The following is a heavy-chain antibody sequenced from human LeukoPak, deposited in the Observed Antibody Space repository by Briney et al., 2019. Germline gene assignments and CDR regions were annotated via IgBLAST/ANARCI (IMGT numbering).Heavy chain of an antibody. Sequence: ASVKVSCKASGYTFTCYYMHWVRQAPGQGLEWMGWINPNSGGTNYAQKFQGRVTMTRDTSISTAYMELSRLRSDDTAVYYCARDPVAGTEVPFDYWGQGTLVTVSS. D-gene: IGHD6-19*01. V-gene: IGHV1-2*02. CDR3: ARDPVAGTEVPFDY. CDR2: INPNSGGT. CDR1: GYTFTCYY. J-gene: IGHJ4*02.